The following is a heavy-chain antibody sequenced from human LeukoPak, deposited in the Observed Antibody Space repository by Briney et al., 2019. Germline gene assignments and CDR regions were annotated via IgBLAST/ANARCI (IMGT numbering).Heavy chain of an antibody. CDR1: GYTLTELS. Sequence: GASVKVSCKVSGYTLTELSMHWVRLAPGKGLEWMGGFDPEDGEIIYAQKFQGRVTMTEDTSTDTAYMELRSLRSEDTAVYYCATGTVVPTAPSDYWGQGALVTVSS. CDR3: ATGTVVPTAPSDY. J-gene: IGHJ4*02. V-gene: IGHV1-24*01. CDR2: FDPEDGEI. D-gene: IGHD2-2*01.